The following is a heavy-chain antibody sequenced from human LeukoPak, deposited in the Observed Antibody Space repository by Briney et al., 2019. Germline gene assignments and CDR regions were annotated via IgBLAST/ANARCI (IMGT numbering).Heavy chain of an antibody. CDR1: GYTFTSYG. D-gene: IGHD3-22*01. CDR2: ISAYNGNT. J-gene: IGHJ5*02. Sequence: ASVKVSCTASGYTFTSYGISWVRQAPGQGLEWMGWISAYNGNTNYAQKLQGRVTMTTDTSTSTAYMELRSLRSDDTAVYYCARDYYDSSGYAENWFDPWGQGTLVTVSS. CDR3: ARDYYDSSGYAENWFDP. V-gene: IGHV1-18*01.